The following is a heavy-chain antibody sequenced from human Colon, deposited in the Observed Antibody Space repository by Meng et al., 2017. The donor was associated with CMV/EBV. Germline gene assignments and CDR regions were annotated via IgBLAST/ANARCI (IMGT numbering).Heavy chain of an antibody. CDR3: ARDRSLSATTTFYYSYGMDV. J-gene: IGHJ6*02. Sequence: ASVKVSCKASGYTFTGYYMHWVRQAPGQGLEWMGWINPNSGGTNYAQKFQGRVTMTRDTSISTAYMELRSLRSDDTAVYYCARDRSLSATTTFYYSYGMDVWGQGTTVTVSS. CDR1: GYTFTGYY. V-gene: IGHV1-2*02. D-gene: IGHD1-26*01. CDR2: INPNSGGT.